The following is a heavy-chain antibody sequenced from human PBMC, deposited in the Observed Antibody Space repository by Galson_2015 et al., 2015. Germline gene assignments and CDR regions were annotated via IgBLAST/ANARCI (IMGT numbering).Heavy chain of an antibody. CDR1: GFTFDDYA. V-gene: IGHV3-9*01. J-gene: IGHJ6*02. Sequence: SLRLSCAASGFTFDDYAMHWVRQAPGQGLEWVSGISWNRGNIGYADSVKGRFTISRVNAKNSLYLQMNSLKAEDTAVYHCVKATFYVMDVWGQGTPVTVSS. CDR2: ISWNRGNI. CDR3: VKATFYVMDV.